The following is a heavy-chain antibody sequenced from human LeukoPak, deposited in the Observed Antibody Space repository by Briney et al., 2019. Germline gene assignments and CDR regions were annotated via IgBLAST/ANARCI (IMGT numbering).Heavy chain of an antibody. J-gene: IGHJ5*02. CDR3: ARLYDSSGYTNWLDP. D-gene: IGHD3-22*01. CDR2: IYFSGSS. V-gene: IGHV4-59*11. Sequence: PSETLSLTCTVSGGSISSHYWSWFRQPPGKGLEWIGYIYFSGSSKYNPSLKSRVTISVDTSKNQFALKLSSVTAADTAVYSCARLYDSSGYTNWLDPWGQGTLVTVSS. CDR1: GGSISSHY.